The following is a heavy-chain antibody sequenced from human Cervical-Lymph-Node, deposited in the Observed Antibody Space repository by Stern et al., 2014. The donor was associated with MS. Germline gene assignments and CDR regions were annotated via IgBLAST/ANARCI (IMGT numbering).Heavy chain of an antibody. CDR2: IYSDGAE. V-gene: IGHV2-5*02. Sequence: QITLKESGPALVKPTQTLTLTCTFSGFSLSGTGEGVGWVRQPPGKALEWLALIYSDGAERYSPSLKSRLTIMKDTSKNQVVLTITNMAPVDTATYFCAHKLASWNENCFDSWGQGTLVTVSS. J-gene: IGHJ4*02. CDR3: AHKLASWNENCFDS. CDR1: GFSLSGTGEG. D-gene: IGHD1-1*01.